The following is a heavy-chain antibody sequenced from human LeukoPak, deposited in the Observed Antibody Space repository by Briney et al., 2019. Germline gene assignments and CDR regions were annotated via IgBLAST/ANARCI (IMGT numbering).Heavy chain of an antibody. CDR2: ISSSSSYI. CDR3: ARGEQQLTHDAFDI. CDR1: GFTFSSYS. Sequence: GGSLRLSCAVSGFTFSSYSMNWVRQAPGKGLEWVSSISSSSSYIYYADSVKGRFTISRDNAKNSLYLQMNSLRAEDTAVYYCARGEQQLTHDAFDIWGQGTMVTVSS. J-gene: IGHJ3*02. V-gene: IGHV3-21*01. D-gene: IGHD6-13*01.